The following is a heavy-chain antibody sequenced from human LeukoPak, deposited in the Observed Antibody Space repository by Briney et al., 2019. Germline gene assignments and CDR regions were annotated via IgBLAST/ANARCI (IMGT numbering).Heavy chain of an antibody. D-gene: IGHD3-10*01. J-gene: IGHJ4*02. CDR2: ISYDGNNK. CDR1: GFTFSSYG. Sequence: GGSLRLSCAASGFTFSSYGMHWVHQAPGKGLEWVAVISYDGNNKYYADSVKGRFSISRDNSKNTLYLQMNGLRAEDTAVYYCANYGSGTWSDYWGQGTLVTVSS. V-gene: IGHV3-30*18. CDR3: ANYGSGTWSDY.